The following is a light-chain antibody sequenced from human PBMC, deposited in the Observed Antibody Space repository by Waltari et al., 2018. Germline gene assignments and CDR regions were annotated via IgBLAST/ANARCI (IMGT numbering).Light chain of an antibody. J-gene: IGKJ2*01. V-gene: IGKV3-11*01. CDR1: QSVRNY. CDR3: QQRNNWPRT. Sequence: EIVLTQSPATLSLSLGERATRSCRASQSVRNYLAWYQQKPGQAPRLLIYDVSRRATGTPARFSGSGSGTDFTLTISTLEPEDFAIYYCQQRNNWPRTFGQGTKLDMK. CDR2: DVS.